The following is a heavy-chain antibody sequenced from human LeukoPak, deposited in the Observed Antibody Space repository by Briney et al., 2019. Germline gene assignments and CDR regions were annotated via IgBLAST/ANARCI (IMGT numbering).Heavy chain of an antibody. D-gene: IGHD3-10*01. V-gene: IGHV1-24*01. CDR2: FDPEDGET. CDR1: GYTLTELS. J-gene: IGHJ4*02. Sequence: GASVKVSCKVSGYTLTELSMHWVRQAPGKGLEWMGGFDPEDGETIYAQKFQGRVTMTEDTSTDTAYMELSSLRSEDTAVYYCATVPTSITMVRGVNPIQFHYWGQGTLVTVSS. CDR3: ATVPTSITMVRGVNPIQFHY.